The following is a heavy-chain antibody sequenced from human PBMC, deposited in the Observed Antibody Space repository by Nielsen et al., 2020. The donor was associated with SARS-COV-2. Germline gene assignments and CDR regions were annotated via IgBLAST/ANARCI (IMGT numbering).Heavy chain of an antibody. V-gene: IGHV4-59*01. Sequence: SETLSLTCTVSGDSSSNNYWTWIRQSPGKGLERIGFIHDSGTTTYSPSLRGRITLSLDTSKNQFSLTLSSVTAADTAVYYCARERFEAAGYSSSWHFDYWGQGTLVTVSS. D-gene: IGHD6-19*01. CDR2: IHDSGTT. CDR1: GDSSSNNY. CDR3: ARERFEAAGYSSSWHFDY. J-gene: IGHJ4*02.